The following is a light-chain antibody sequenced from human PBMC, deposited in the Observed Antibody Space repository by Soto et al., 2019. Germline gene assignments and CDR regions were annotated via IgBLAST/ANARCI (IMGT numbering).Light chain of an antibody. CDR1: NSDVGAYNF. V-gene: IGLV2-11*01. Sequence: QSVLAQPRSVSGSRGQSVTISCTGTNSDVGAYNFVSWYQQQPGKAPKLILYDVNQRPSGVPDRLSGSKSDNTASLTISGLQTEDEADYYCSEYAGDYTLVFGGGTK. CDR2: DVN. J-gene: IGLJ3*02. CDR3: SEYAGDYTLV.